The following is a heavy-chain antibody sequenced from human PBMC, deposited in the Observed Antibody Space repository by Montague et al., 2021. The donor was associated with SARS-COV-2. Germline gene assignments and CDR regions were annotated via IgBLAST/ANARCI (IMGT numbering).Heavy chain of an antibody. D-gene: IGHD3-22*01. Sequence: SETLSLTCTVSGASVSSGSYYWSWIRQPPGKGLEWIGYIYYSGSTNYNPSLKSRVTISVDTSKNQFSLKLSSVTAADTAVYYCARERLGYYDTSSYYIFDYWGQGTLVTVSS. CDR3: ARERLGYYDTSSYYIFDY. CDR1: GASVSSGSYY. V-gene: IGHV4-61*01. J-gene: IGHJ4*02. CDR2: IYYSGST.